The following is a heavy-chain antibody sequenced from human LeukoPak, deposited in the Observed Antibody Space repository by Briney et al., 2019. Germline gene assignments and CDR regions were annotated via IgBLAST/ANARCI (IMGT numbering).Heavy chain of an antibody. D-gene: IGHD5-12*01. V-gene: IGHV1-8*01. J-gene: IGHJ4*02. CDR2: MNPNSGNT. Sequence: ASVKVSCKASGYTLTSYDINWVRQATGQGLEWMGWMNPNSGNTGYAQKFQGRVTMTRNTSISTAYMGLSSLRSEDTAVYYCARGPILIVATTSTSIDYWGQGTLVTVSS. CDR1: GYTLTSYD. CDR3: ARGPILIVATTSTSIDY.